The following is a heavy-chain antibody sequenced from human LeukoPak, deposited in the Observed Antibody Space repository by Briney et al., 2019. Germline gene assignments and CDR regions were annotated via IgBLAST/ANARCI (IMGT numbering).Heavy chain of an antibody. D-gene: IGHD2-21*02. CDR1: GITFSSSD. V-gene: IGHV3-21*06. CDR2: ISSSSGYI. Sequence: GGSLRLSCAASGITFSSSDMNWVRQAPGKGLEWGSSISSSSGYIYYADSVKGRFTISRDNVKNSMYLQMNSLRAEDTAVYYCARYLSCYNKNCYYNWLDSWGQGTLVAVSS. J-gene: IGHJ5*01. CDR3: ARYLSCYNKNCYYNWLDS.